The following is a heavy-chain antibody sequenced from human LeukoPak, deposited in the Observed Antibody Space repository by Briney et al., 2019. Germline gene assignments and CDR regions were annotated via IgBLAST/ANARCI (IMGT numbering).Heavy chain of an antibody. V-gene: IGHV3-74*01. D-gene: IGHD3-9*01. J-gene: IGHJ6*03. CDR1: GFTFSAYW. Sequence: PGGSLRLSCAASGFTFSAYWMHWVRQVPGKGLVWVSRINNDGTATFFADSVKGRFTISRDNAKNTLYLQMDSLRAEDTAVYYCARDSRYDILTGADPYMDVWGKGTTVTVSS. CDR3: ARDSRYDILTGADPYMDV. CDR2: INNDGTAT.